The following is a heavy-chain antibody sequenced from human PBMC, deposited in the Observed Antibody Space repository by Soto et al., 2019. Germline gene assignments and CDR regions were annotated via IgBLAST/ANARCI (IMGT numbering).Heavy chain of an antibody. CDR3: ARPYYYDSSGHWYFDL. V-gene: IGHV1-69*06. J-gene: IGHJ2*01. D-gene: IGHD3-22*01. CDR1: GGTFSSYA. CDR2: IIPIFGTA. Sequence: PVKVSCKASGGTFSSYAISWVRQAPGQGLEWMGGIIPIFGTANYAQKFQGRVTITADKSTSTAYMELSSLRSEDTAVYYCARPYYYDSSGHWYFDLWGRGTLVTVSS.